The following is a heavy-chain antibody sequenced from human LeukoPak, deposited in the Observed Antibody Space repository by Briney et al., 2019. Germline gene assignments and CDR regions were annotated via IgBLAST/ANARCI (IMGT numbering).Heavy chain of an antibody. J-gene: IGHJ6*03. Sequence: SETLSLTCTVSGGSISSSSYYWGWIRQPPGKGLEWIGSIYYSGSTYYNPSLKSRVTISVDTSKNQFSLKLSSVTAADTAVYYCARRKASERNYYYYYMDVCGKGTTVTVSS. CDR1: GGSISSSSYY. CDR2: IYYSGST. D-gene: IGHD5-24*01. V-gene: IGHV4-39*01. CDR3: ARRKASERNYYYYYMDV.